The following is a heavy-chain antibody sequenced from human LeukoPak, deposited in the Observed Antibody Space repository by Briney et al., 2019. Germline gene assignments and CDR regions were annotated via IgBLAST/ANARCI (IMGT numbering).Heavy chain of an antibody. CDR2: INQDASAK. Sequence: GGSLRLSCAASGFSFTYFWMTWVRQAPGKGLEWVANINQDASAKYYVDSVKGRFTISRDNAKTSLYLQMNSLRAEDTAVYYCARDLSGVAGYTYGRGIDYWGQGTLVTVSS. D-gene: IGHD5-18*01. CDR3: ARDLSGVAGYTYGRGIDY. J-gene: IGHJ4*02. CDR1: GFSFTYFW. V-gene: IGHV3-7*01.